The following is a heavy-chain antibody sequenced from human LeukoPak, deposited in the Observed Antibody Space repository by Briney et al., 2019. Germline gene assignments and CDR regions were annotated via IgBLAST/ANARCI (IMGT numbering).Heavy chain of an antibody. Sequence: GGSLRLSCAASGFTFSSYAMSWVRQAPGKGLEWVSAISGSGGSTYYADSVKGRFTISRDNSKNTLYLQMNSLRTEDTAVYYCTRVGTSYGGDKWFDPWGQGTLVTVSS. CDR2: ISGSGGST. CDR3: TRVGTSYGGDKWFDP. CDR1: GFTFSSYA. D-gene: IGHD2-21*01. J-gene: IGHJ5*02. V-gene: IGHV3-23*01.